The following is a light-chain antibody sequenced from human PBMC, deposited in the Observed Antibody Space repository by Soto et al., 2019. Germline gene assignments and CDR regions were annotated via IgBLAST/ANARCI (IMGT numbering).Light chain of an antibody. CDR3: LQYSTFPRT. Sequence: DIVMTQSTDSLAVSLGERATINCKSSQTVLYSSNNENYLAWYRQKLGQPPKLLIRWASTRESGVPDRFSGSGSGTDSTLTISSLQAEDVAVYYCLQYSTFPRTFGQGTKVDI. CDR1: QTVLYSSNNENY. V-gene: IGKV4-1*01. J-gene: IGKJ1*01. CDR2: WAS.